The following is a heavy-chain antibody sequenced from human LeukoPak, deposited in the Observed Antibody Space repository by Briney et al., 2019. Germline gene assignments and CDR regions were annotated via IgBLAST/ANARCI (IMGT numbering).Heavy chain of an antibody. Sequence: SETLSLTCTVSGGSISSSSYYWGWIRQPPGKGLEWIGSIYYSGSTYYNPSLKSRVTISVDTSKNQFSLKLSSVTAADTAVYYCARGSGSFPYFDYWGQGTLVTVSS. D-gene: IGHD1-26*01. CDR2: IYYSGST. V-gene: IGHV4-39*07. CDR3: ARGSGSFPYFDY. J-gene: IGHJ4*02. CDR1: GGSISSSSYY.